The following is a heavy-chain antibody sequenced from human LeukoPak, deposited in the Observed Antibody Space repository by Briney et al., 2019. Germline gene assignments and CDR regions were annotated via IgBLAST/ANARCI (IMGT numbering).Heavy chain of an antibody. V-gene: IGHV1-2*06. Sequence: ASVKVSCKASGYTFTGYYMHWVRQATGQGLEWMGRINPNSGGTNYAQKFQGRVTMTRDTSISTAYMELSRLRSDDTAVYYCARVRVGATAGDCFDYWGQGTLVTVSS. J-gene: IGHJ4*02. CDR2: INPNSGGT. CDR3: ARVRVGATAGDCFDY. D-gene: IGHD1-26*01. CDR1: GYTFTGYY.